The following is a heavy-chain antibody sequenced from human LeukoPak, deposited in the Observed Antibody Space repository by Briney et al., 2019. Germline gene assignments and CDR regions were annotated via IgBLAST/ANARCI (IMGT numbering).Heavy chain of an antibody. CDR2: ISPYNDNT. CDR1: GYTFSSSG. V-gene: IGHV1-18*01. Sequence: GASVKVSCKASGYTFSSSGISWVRQAPGQGLEWMGWISPYNDNTNYAQNLQGRVTMTTDTSTGTAYIELRSLRSDDTAVYYCAKVRGGLNALDIWGQGTMVTVSS. CDR3: AKVRGGLNALDI. D-gene: IGHD3-16*01. J-gene: IGHJ3*02.